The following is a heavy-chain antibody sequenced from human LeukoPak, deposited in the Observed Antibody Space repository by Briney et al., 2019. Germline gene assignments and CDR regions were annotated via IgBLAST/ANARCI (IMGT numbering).Heavy chain of an antibody. V-gene: IGHV4-61*02. D-gene: IGHD3-22*01. CDR2: IYTSGST. Sequence: KSSETLSLTCTVSGGSISSGSYYWSWIRQPAGKGLEWIGRIYTSGSTNYNPSLKSRVTISVDTSKNQFSLKLSSVTAADTAVYYCARVFRGYYYDSSGYYYDYWGQGTLVTVSS. CDR1: GGSISSGSYY. CDR3: ARVFRGYYYDSSGYYYDY. J-gene: IGHJ4*02.